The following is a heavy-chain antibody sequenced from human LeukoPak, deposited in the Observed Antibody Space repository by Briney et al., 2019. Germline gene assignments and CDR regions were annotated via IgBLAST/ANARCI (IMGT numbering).Heavy chain of an antibody. Sequence: SETLSLTCTVSGGSISSRSYYWGWIRQSPGKGLEWIGSIYYSGSTYYNPSLKSRVTISVDTSKNQFSLKLSSVTAADTAVYYCARRTGLRWRQSPVGAYYFDYWGQGTLVTVSS. V-gene: IGHV4-39*07. D-gene: IGHD4-23*01. CDR1: GGSISSRSYY. CDR2: IYYSGST. J-gene: IGHJ4*02. CDR3: ARRTGLRWRQSPVGAYYFDY.